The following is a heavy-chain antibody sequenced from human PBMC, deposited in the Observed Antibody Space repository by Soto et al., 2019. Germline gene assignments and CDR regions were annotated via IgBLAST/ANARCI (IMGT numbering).Heavy chain of an antibody. D-gene: IGHD1-7*01. Sequence: GGSLRLSCAASGFSFSRHTMHWVREAPGKGLEWVATTSYDGSSKYYADSVKGRFTISRDNSDNTLYLQMNSLSPEDTAVYYCATAYTIPRNYFDPWGQGTLVTVSS. CDR1: GFSFSRHT. CDR3: ATAYTIPRNYFDP. J-gene: IGHJ5*02. CDR2: TSYDGSSK. V-gene: IGHV3-30-3*01.